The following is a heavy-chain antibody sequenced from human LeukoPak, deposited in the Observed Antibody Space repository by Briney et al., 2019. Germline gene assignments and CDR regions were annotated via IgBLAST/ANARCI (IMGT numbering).Heavy chain of an antibody. CDR2: IYYSGST. Sequence: SETLSLTCTVSGGSISSYYWSWIRQPPGKGLEWIGYIYYSGSTNYNPSLKSRVTISVDTSKNQFSLKLSSVTAADTAVYYCARELAVDNYYYYMDVWGKGTTVTVSS. J-gene: IGHJ6*03. V-gene: IGHV4-59*01. CDR3: ARELAVDNYYYYMDV. D-gene: IGHD3-22*01. CDR1: GGSISSYY.